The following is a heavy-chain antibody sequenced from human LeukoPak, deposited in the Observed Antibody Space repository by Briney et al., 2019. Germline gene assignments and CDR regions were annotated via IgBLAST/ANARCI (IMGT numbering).Heavy chain of an antibody. J-gene: IGHJ3*02. D-gene: IGHD1-26*01. CDR2: IIPILGIA. V-gene: IGHV1-69*04. CDR3: ARERGWYSGSYQEDAFDI. CDR1: GYTFTSYA. Sequence: SVKVSCKASGYTFTSYAMHWVRQAPGQRLEWMGRIIPILGIANYARKFQGRVTITADKSTSTAYMELSSLRSEDTAVYYCARERGWYSGSYQEDAFDIWGQGTMVTVSS.